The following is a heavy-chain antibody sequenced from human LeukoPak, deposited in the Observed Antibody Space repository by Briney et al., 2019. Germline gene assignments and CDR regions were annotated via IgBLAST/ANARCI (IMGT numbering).Heavy chain of an antibody. V-gene: IGHV1-69*02. Sequence: VASVKVSCKASGGTFSSYTISWVRQAPGQGLEWMGRIIPILGIANYAQKFQGRVTITADKSTSTAYMELSSLRSEDTAAYYSARVGWAGGWFDPWGQGTLVTVSS. CDR3: ARVGWAGGWFDP. CDR2: IIPILGIA. D-gene: IGHD1-26*01. CDR1: GGTFSSYT. J-gene: IGHJ5*02.